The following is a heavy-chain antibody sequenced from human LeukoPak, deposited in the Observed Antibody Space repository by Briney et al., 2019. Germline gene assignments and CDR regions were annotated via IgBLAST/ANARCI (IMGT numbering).Heavy chain of an antibody. CDR3: ARDVRTLDAFDI. CDR2: INHSGST. D-gene: IGHD1-14*01. Sequence: PSETLSLTCAVYGGSFSGYYWSWIRQPPGKGLEWIGEINHSGSTNYNPSLKSRVTISVDTSKNQFSLNLSSVTAADTAVYYCARDVRTLDAFDIWGQGTMVTVSS. CDR1: GGSFSGYY. V-gene: IGHV4-34*01. J-gene: IGHJ3*02.